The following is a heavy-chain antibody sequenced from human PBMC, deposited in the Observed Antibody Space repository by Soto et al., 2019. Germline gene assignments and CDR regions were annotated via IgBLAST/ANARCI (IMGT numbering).Heavy chain of an antibody. CDR2: INPSGGST. V-gene: IGHV1-46*01. CDR3: ARAGIAVAKANWFDP. CDR1: GYTFTSYY. J-gene: IGHJ5*02. Sequence: ASVKVSCKASGYTFTSYYMHWVRQAPGQGLEWMGIINPSGGSTSYAQKFQGRVTMTRDTSTSTVYMELSSLRSEDTAVYYCARAGIAVAKANWFDPWGQGTLVTVSS. D-gene: IGHD6-19*01.